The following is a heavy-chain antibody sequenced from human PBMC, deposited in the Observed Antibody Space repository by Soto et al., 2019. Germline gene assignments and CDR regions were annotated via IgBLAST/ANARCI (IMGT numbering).Heavy chain of an antibody. J-gene: IGHJ3*02. D-gene: IGHD6-6*01. V-gene: IGHV4-31*03. CDR2: IYYSGST. Sequence: TLSLTCTVSGGSISSFFYYWSWIRQHPGKGLEWIGYIYYSGSTYYNPSLKSRVTISVDTSKNQFSLKLSSVTAADTAVYYCARTSSFDAFDIWGQGTMVTVSS. CDR1: GGSISSFFYY. CDR3: ARTSSFDAFDI.